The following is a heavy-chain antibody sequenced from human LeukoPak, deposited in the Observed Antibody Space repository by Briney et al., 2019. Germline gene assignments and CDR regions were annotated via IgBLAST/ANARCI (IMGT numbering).Heavy chain of an antibody. Sequence: PGGSLRLSCAASGFTFGSFAMSWVRQALGKGPEWVSGISGSGASTYYADSVKGRFTISRDNSKNTLYLQMNSLRAEDTAVYYCAKSHDSSGAFDIWGQGTMVTVSS. V-gene: IGHV3-23*01. CDR3: AKSHDSSGAFDI. D-gene: IGHD3-22*01. CDR2: ISGSGAST. CDR1: GFTFGSFA. J-gene: IGHJ3*02.